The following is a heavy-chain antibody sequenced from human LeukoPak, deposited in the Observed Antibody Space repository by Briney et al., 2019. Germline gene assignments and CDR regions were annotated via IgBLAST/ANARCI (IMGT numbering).Heavy chain of an antibody. D-gene: IGHD3-10*01. V-gene: IGHV3-23*01. CDR1: GFTFKNSW. J-gene: IGHJ4*02. CDR3: AKDMTVRGDDSSTADY. Sequence: SGGSLRLSCAASGFTFKNSWMSWVRQAPGKGLERVSAISGSGGSTYYADSVKGRFTISRDNSKNTLYLQMNSLRAEDTAVYYCAKDMTVRGDDSSTADYWGQGTLVTVSS. CDR2: ISGSGGST.